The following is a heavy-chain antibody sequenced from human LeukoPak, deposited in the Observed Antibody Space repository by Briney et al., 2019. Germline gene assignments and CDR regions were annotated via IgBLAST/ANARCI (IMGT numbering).Heavy chain of an antibody. CDR3: ASRTTSGWYGY. CDR2: IQSGGST. Sequence: GGSLRLSCAASGFTVSSNFMSWVRQTPGKGLEWVSVIQSGGSTYYADSVKGRFTISRDDSKNTVYLQMSSLRAEDTAVYYCASRTTSGWYGYWGQGTLITASS. V-gene: IGHV3-53*01. CDR1: GFTVSSNF. D-gene: IGHD6-19*01. J-gene: IGHJ4*02.